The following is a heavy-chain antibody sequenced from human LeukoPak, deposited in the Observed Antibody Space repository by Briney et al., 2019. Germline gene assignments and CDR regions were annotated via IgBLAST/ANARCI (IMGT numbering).Heavy chain of an antibody. V-gene: IGHV3-64D*09. CDR3: VKRGTALDY. D-gene: IGHD2-21*02. J-gene: IGHJ4*02. CDR2: VKSNGGST. Sequence: PGGSPRLSCSASGFTFSSYDMYWVRQAPGKGLEFVSGVKSNGGSTYYADSMKGRFTISRDNSKNTLYLQMSSLRTEDTAVYHCVKRGTALDYWGQGTLVTVSS. CDR1: GFTFSSYD.